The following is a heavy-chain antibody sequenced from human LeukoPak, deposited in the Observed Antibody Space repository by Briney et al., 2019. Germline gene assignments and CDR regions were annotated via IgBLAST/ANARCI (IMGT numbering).Heavy chain of an antibody. Sequence: GGSLRLSCAASGFTFSSYSMNWVRQAPGKGLEWVSSISSSSSYIYYADSVKGRFTISRDNSKNTLYLQMNSLRAEDTAMYYCAKVSLNMVNDAFDIWGQGTMVSVSS. CDR3: AKVSLNMVNDAFDI. V-gene: IGHV3-21*01. CDR2: ISSSSSYI. CDR1: GFTFSSYS. D-gene: IGHD4/OR15-4a*01. J-gene: IGHJ3*02.